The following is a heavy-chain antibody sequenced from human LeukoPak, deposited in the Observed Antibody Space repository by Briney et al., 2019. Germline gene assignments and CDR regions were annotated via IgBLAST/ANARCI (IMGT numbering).Heavy chain of an antibody. CDR2: TYYRSKWYN. Sequence: SQTLSLTCAISGDSVSSNSAAWNWITQSPSRGLEWLARTYYRSKWYNDYAVSVKSRITINPDTSKNQFSLQLNSVTPEDTAVYYCAREGNYDFWSGYYSSFYYYYGMDVWGQGTTVTVSS. CDR3: AREGNYDFWSGYYSSFYYYYGMDV. CDR1: GDSVSSNSAA. J-gene: IGHJ6*02. V-gene: IGHV6-1*01. D-gene: IGHD3-3*01.